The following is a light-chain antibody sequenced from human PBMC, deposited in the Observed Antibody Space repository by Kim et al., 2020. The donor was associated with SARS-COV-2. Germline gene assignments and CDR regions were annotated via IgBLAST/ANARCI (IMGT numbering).Light chain of an antibody. CDR3: QAWDSITRV. J-gene: IGLJ2*01. V-gene: IGLV3-1*01. Sequence: SYELTQPPSVSVSPGQTASITCSGDKLGDKYACWYQQKPGQSPVLVIYQDSKRPSGIPERFSGSNSGNTATLTISGTQAMDEADYYCQAWDSITRVFGGG. CDR1: KLGDKY. CDR2: QDS.